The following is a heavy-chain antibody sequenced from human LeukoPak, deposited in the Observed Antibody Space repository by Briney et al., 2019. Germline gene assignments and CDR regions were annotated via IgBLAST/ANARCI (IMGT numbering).Heavy chain of an antibody. Sequence: GASVNVSCKASGYTFTGYYMHWVRQAPGQGLEWMGWINPNSGGTNYAQKFQGWVTMTRDTSISTAYMELSRLRSDDTAVYDCARGGSSRGYHTDAYFDYWGRGTLVTVSS. V-gene: IGHV1-2*04. CDR3: ARGGSSRGYHTDAYFDY. J-gene: IGHJ4*02. CDR1: GYTFTGYY. CDR2: INPNSGGT. D-gene: IGHD6-13*01.